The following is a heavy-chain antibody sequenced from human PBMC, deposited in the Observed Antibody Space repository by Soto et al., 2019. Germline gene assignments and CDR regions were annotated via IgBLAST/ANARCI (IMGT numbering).Heavy chain of an antibody. CDR1: GDSVSSNSAA. CDR3: AGPTSLQWYYRDV. CDR2: TYYRSRWYN. J-gene: IGHJ6*03. D-gene: IGHD1-26*01. Sequence: PSQTLSLTCAISGDSVSSNSAAWNWIRQSPSRGLEWLGRTYYRSRWYNDYAVSVKSRITVNPDTSKNQFSLHLNSVTPEDTAVFYCAGPTSLQWYYRDVWEKGTTVTVPS. V-gene: IGHV6-1*01.